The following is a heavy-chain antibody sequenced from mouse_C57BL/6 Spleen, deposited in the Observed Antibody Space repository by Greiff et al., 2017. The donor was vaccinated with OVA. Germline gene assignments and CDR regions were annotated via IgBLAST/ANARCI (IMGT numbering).Heavy chain of an antibody. J-gene: IGHJ1*03. CDR3: TRASSSYVYWYFDV. Sequence: QVQLQQSGAELVRPGASVTLSCKASGYTFTDYEMHWVKQTPVHGLEWIGAIDPETGGTAYNQKFKGKAILTADTASSTAYMELRSLTSEDSAVYYCTRASSSYVYWYFDVWGTGTTVTVSS. CDR1: GYTFTDYE. V-gene: IGHV1-15*01. CDR2: IDPETGGT. D-gene: IGHD1-1*01.